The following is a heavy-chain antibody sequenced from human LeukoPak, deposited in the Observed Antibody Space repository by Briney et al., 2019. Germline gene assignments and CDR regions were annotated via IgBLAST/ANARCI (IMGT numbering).Heavy chain of an antibody. Sequence: PGGSLRLSCAASGFTFSNYAMTWVRQAAGKGLEWVSYISSTSSHTNYADSVKGRFTISRDNAKKSLYLQMNSLRAEDTAVYYCARGSARWFDPWGQGTLVTVSS. V-gene: IGHV3-11*05. CDR3: ARGSARWFDP. J-gene: IGHJ5*02. CDR2: ISSTSSHT. CDR1: GFTFSNYA.